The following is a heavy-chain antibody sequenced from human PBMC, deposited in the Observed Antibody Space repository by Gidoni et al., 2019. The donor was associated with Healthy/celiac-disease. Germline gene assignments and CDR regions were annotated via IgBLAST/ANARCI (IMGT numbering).Heavy chain of an antibody. CDR2: ISYDGSNK. D-gene: IGHD4-17*01. CDR3: ARGWVDDYGDYGGLDDAFDI. J-gene: IGHJ3*02. V-gene: IGHV3-30-3*01. Sequence: QVQLVESGGGVVQPGRSMRLACAAYGFTFGSYDMPWVRQAPGKGLEWVAVISYDGSNKYYADSVKGRFTISRDNSKNTLYLQMNSLSAEDTAVYYCARGWVDDYGDYGGLDDAFDIWGQGTMVTVSS. CDR1: GFTFGSYD.